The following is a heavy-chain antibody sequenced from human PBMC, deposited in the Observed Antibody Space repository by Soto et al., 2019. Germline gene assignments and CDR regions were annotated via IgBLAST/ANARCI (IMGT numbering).Heavy chain of an antibody. J-gene: IGHJ4*02. CDR2: INAGNGNT. CDR3: ARARADIVVVVAAPFDY. V-gene: IGHV1-3*01. Sequence: ASVKVSCKASGYTFTSYAMHWVRQAPGQRLEWMGWINAGNGNTKYSQKFQGRVTITRDTSASTAYMELSSLRSEDTAVYYCARARADIVVVVAAPFDYWGQGTLVTSPQ. D-gene: IGHD2-15*01. CDR1: GYTFTSYA.